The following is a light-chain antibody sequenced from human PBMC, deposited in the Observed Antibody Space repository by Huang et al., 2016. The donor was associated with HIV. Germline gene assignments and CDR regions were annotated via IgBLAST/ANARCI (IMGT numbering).Light chain of an antibody. CDR1: QSLLHSNGFNY. J-gene: IGKJ1*01. CDR3: MQGQQSPRT. V-gene: IGKV2-28*01. Sequence: DIVMTQSPLSLPVTPGEPASISCRSSQSLLHSNGFNYLDWYLQKPGQSPQLLIFLGSNRASGVPDRFSGSGSGTDFTLKISRVEAGDVVVYHGMQGQQSPRTFGQGTKVEIK. CDR2: LGS.